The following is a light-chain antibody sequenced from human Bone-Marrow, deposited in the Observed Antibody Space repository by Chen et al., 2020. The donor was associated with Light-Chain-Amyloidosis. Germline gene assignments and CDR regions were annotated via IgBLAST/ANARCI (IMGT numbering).Light chain of an antibody. V-gene: IGLV6-57*02. J-gene: IGLJ3*02. CDR1: SGSIDTNF. CDR3: QSYERDNWV. Sequence: NLIMTQAHSLWTTPGKPVTTSCSASSGSIDTNFVQWYQQPPGSVPTIVILEDDQRPSGVPDRFSGSIDSSSNSASLTISELRAEDEADYYCQSYERDNWVFGGGTKLTVL. CDR2: EDD.